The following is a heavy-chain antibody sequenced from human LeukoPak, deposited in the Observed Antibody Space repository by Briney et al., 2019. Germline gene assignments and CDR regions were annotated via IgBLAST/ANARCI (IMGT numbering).Heavy chain of an antibody. D-gene: IGHD3-3*01. CDR3: ARKLYYDFWSGIDY. Sequence: ASVKVSCKASGYTFTSYYMHWVRQAPGQGLEWMGWIRPNSGGTNYTQKFQGRVTMTRDTSISTAYMELSRLRSDDTAVYYCARKLYYDFWSGIDYWGQGTLVTVSS. CDR1: GYTFTSYY. V-gene: IGHV1-2*02. CDR2: IRPNSGGT. J-gene: IGHJ4*02.